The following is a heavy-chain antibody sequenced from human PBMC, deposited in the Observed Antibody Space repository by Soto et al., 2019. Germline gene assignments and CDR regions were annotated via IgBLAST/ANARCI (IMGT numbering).Heavy chain of an antibody. Sequence: ASVKVSCKASGHTFTSYYMHWVRQAPGQGLEWMGIINPSGGSTSYAQKFQGRVTMTRDTSTSTVYMELSSLRSEDTAMYYCARQIYDSDTGPNFQYYFDSWGQGTPVTVSS. CDR2: INPSGGST. D-gene: IGHD3-22*01. J-gene: IGHJ4*02. CDR3: ARQIYDSDTGPNFQYYFDS. V-gene: IGHV1-46*01. CDR1: GHTFTSYY.